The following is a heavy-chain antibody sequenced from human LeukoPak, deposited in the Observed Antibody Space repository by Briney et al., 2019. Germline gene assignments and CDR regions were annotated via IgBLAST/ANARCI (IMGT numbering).Heavy chain of an antibody. Sequence: SGRSLRLSCVLAGIILSNYAMTWVRQAPGKGRECLSYIRERGGNTTHADSVKGPFSVCRDTSVNILYLQINNKRAEDTAVYLCAKRGVVIRGLIVSCYDQEAYHYVFWGQGVLVTVSS. CDR2: IRERGGNT. CDR3: AKRGVVIRGLIVSCYDQEAYHYVF. J-gene: IGHJ4*02. CDR1: GIILSNYA. V-gene: IGHV3-23*01. D-gene: IGHD3-10*01.